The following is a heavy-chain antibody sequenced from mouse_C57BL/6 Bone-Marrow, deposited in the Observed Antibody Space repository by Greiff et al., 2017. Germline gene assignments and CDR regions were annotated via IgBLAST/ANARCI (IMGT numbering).Heavy chain of an antibody. CDR1: GYSFTSDY. CDR3: ARYSPVGYFDV. CDR2: ISYSGST. J-gene: IGHJ1*03. V-gene: IGHV3-8*01. Sequence: EVQLQQSGPGLAKPSQSLSLTCSVTGYSFTSDYWNWIRKFPGNKLEYMGYISYSGSTYYNPSLKSRISITQYTSKNQYYLQLNSVTTEDTATYYCARYSPVGYFDVWGTGTTVTVSS.